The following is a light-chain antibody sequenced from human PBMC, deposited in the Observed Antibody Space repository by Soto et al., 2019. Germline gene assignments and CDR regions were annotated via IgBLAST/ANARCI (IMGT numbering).Light chain of an antibody. J-gene: IGLJ3*02. V-gene: IGLV7-43*01. CDR3: LIFSGGAWV. CDR2: STS. CDR1: TGAVTSGYY. Sequence: QAVVTQEPSLTVSPGGTVTLTCASSTGAVTSGYYPNWFQQKPGQPPRALIYSTSNKYSWTPARFSGSLLGGKAALTLSGVQPEDEAEYYCLIFSGGAWVFGGGTKLTVL.